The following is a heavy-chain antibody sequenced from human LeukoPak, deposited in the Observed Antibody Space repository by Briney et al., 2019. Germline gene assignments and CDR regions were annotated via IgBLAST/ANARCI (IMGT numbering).Heavy chain of an antibody. Sequence: SCKSSGGTFSSYAMHWVRPAPGKGLEWVAVISYDGSNKYYADSVKGRFTISRDNSKNTLYLQMNSLRAEDTAVYYCARDAGYSYDYWGQGTLVTVSS. CDR2: ISYDGSNK. D-gene: IGHD5-18*01. CDR3: ARDAGYSYDY. J-gene: IGHJ4*02. CDR1: GGTFSSYA. V-gene: IGHV3-30-3*01.